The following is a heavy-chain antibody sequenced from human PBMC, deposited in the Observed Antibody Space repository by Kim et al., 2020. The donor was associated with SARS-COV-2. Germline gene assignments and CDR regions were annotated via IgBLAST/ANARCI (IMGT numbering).Heavy chain of an antibody. J-gene: IGHJ5*02. D-gene: IGHD2-2*02. CDR3: ARFLDYCSSTSCYSGSLDP. Sequence: GGSLRLSCAASGFTFSSYSMNWVRQAPGKGLEWVSSISSSSSYIYYADSVKGRFTISRDNAKNSLYLQMNSLRAEDTAVYYCARFLDYCSSTSCYSGSLDPWGQGTLVTVSS. CDR2: ISSSSSYI. V-gene: IGHV3-21*01. CDR1: GFTFSSYS.